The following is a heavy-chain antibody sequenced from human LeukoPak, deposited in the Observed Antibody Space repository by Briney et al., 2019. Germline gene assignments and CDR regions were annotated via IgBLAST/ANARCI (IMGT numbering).Heavy chain of an antibody. D-gene: IGHD2-15*01. CDR2: LSSSGGNP. CDR3: AKCARTPEGGSGGCNWFDT. V-gene: IGHV3-23*01. J-gene: IGHJ5*02. CDR1: GFTLGNYA. Sequence: GGSLRLSCAASGFTLGNYAMNWVRQAPGKGLEWVSSLSSSGGNPNYADSVKGRFTISRDNSKNTLFLRMNGLRAEDTALYSCAKCARTPEGGSGGCNWFDTWGQGTQVTVSS.